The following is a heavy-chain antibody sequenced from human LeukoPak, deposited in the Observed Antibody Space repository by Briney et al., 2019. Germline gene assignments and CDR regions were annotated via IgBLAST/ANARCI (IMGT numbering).Heavy chain of an antibody. CDR3: AKDPHGDYIGAFDR. D-gene: IGHD3-16*01. J-gene: IGHJ3*01. Sequence: PGGCRRLSWVGGGLSIGNYAMTWVRQAPGKGLEWVSRITVNVGTTKYADSVRGRSTVSRDNSRNTVFLQMDSLRAEDPAVYYCAKDPHGDYIGAFDRWGPGTMVTVSS. CDR1: GLSIGNYA. CDR2: ITVNVGTT. V-gene: IGHV3-23*01.